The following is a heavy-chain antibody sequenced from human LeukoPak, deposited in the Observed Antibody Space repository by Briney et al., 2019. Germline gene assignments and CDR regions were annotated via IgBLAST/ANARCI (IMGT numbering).Heavy chain of an antibody. CDR1: GFIFSNNW. V-gene: IGHV3-7*01. J-gene: IGHJ4*01. CDR2: IKGDGSET. Sequence: GGSLRLSCAASGFIFSNNWMSWVRQAPGKGLEWVANIKGDGSETYYVDSVKGRFTISRDNTRNSLYLQMNNLRADDTATYYCTRDDFSGSYCDWGHGTLVTVSS. D-gene: IGHD1-26*01. CDR3: TRDDFSGSYCD.